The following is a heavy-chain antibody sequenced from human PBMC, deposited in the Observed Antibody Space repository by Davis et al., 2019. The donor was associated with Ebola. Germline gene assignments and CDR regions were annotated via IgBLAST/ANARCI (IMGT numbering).Heavy chain of an antibody. CDR1: GGSISSYY. J-gene: IGHJ4*02. D-gene: IGHD3-16*02. V-gene: IGHV3-23*01. CDR3: AKMAPVDYVWGSYLDY. Sequence: ETLSLTCTVSGGSISSYYWSWVRQAPGKGLEWVSVISGSGGSTYYADSVRGRFTISRDSSQSTLHLHMNSLRAEDTAVYYCAKMAPVDYVWGSYLDYWGPGTLVTVSS. CDR2: ISGSGGST.